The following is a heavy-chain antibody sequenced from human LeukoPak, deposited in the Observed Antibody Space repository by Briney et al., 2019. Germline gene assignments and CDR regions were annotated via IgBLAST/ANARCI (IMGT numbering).Heavy chain of an antibody. CDR3: AGYYYDSSRGFDL. Sequence: GGSLRLSCAASGFKFDDYGMSWVRQAPGKGLEGVCDINWNGAWTDYADSVKGRFTISRDNAKNSLYLQMNSLRAEDTALYYCAGYYYDSSRGFDLWGQGTLVTVSA. J-gene: IGHJ5*02. CDR1: GFKFDDYG. V-gene: IGHV3-20*04. D-gene: IGHD3-22*01. CDR2: INWNGAWT.